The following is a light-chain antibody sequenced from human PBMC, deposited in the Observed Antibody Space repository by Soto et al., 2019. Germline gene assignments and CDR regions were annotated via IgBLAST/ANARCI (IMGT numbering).Light chain of an antibody. CDR1: SSDVGGYNY. V-gene: IGLV2-14*01. CDR3: SSYTSSSTTPV. Sequence: QPASVSGSPGQSITISCTGTSSDVGGYNYVSWYQQHPGKAPKLMIYEVSNRPSGVSNRFSGSKSGNTASLTISGLQAEDEADYYCSSYTSSSTTPVFGGGTKLTVL. J-gene: IGLJ2*01. CDR2: EVS.